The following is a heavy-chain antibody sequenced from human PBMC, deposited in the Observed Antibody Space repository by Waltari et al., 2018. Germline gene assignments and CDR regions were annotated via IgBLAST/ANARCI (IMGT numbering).Heavy chain of an antibody. CDR3: ARQPRIIVTPYYYYMDV. J-gene: IGHJ6*03. Sequence: QVQLQQWGAGLLKPSETLSLTCAVQGGSFIGYYWGWIRQSSGKGLEWIGEIDHSGNTNYTPYLKRRVTSSQDTSRIHFFLKLNSVTAADTAVYYCARQPRIIVTPYYYYMDVWGKGTTVTVSS. V-gene: IGHV4-34*01. CDR2: IDHSGNT. CDR1: GGSFIGYY. D-gene: IGHD3-22*01.